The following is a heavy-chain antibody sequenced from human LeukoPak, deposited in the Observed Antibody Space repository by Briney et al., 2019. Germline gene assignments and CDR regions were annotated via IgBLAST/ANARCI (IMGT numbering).Heavy chain of an antibody. CDR1: GFTFSSYA. Sequence: GGSLRLSCAASGFTFSSYAMHWVRQAPGKGLEWVAFIRSDGSIEYYADSVKGRFTNSRDNAKNTLYLQMNSLRAEDAALYYCAKDQPEAYFDYWGQGTLVTVSS. CDR2: IRSDGSIE. CDR3: AKDQPEAYFDY. V-gene: IGHV3-30*02. D-gene: IGHD1-14*01. J-gene: IGHJ4*02.